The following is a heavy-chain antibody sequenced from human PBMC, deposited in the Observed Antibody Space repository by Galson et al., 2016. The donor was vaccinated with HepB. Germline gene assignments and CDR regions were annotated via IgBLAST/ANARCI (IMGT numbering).Heavy chain of an antibody. CDR3: ARESGASWYLIDY. D-gene: IGHD6-13*01. V-gene: IGHV3-48*02. CDR1: GFTLTASA. Sequence: SLRLSCAVSGFTLTASAMNWVRQAPGQGLEWIAYICATNGAIFYADSVKGRFTISKDNAKDSLFLQMNNLGDDDTAVYYCARESGASWYLIDYWGQGTLVTVSS. J-gene: IGHJ4*02. CDR2: ICATNGAI.